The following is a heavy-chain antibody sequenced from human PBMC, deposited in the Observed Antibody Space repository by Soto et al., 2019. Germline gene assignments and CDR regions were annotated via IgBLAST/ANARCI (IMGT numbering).Heavy chain of an antibody. Sequence: TGGSLRLSYAASGFTFSSYAMHWVRQAPGKGLEWVAVISYDGSNKYYADSVKGRFTISRDNSKNTLYLQMNSLRAEDTAVYYCARGSGRSYGRYYYYYGMDVWGQGTTVTVSS. V-gene: IGHV3-30-3*01. D-gene: IGHD5-18*01. CDR2: ISYDGSNK. CDR1: GFTFSSYA. J-gene: IGHJ6*02. CDR3: ARGSGRSYGRYYYYYGMDV.